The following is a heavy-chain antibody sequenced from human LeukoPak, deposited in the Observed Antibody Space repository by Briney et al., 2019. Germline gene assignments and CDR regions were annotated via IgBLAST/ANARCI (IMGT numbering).Heavy chain of an antibody. J-gene: IGHJ6*02. CDR2: IYYSGST. CDR3: SRHKSPQYHYDATTPVGDV. D-gene: IGHD3-22*01. V-gene: IGHV4-59*08. Sequence: SETLSLTCTVSGGSISSHYWGWIRQPPGKGLEWIGYIYYSGSTNYNPSLKSRVTISVDTSKNQFSLKLTSVTAADTAVYYCSRHKSPQYHYDATTPVGDVWGQGTTVTVSS. CDR1: GGSISSHY.